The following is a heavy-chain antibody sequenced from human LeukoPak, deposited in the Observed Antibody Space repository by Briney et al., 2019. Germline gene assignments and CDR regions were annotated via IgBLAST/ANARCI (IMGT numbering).Heavy chain of an antibody. CDR1: GYTFSSYY. D-gene: IGHD3-22*01. CDR2: INPSGGST. CDR3: ARERRYYYDSSGYYYGPFDY. Sequence: GASVKVSCKASGYTFSSYYMHWVRQAPGQGLEWMGIINPSGGSTSYAQKFQGRVTMTRDTSTSTVYMELSSLRSEDTAVYYCARERRYYYDSSGYYYGPFDYWGQGTLVTVSS. J-gene: IGHJ4*02. V-gene: IGHV1-46*01.